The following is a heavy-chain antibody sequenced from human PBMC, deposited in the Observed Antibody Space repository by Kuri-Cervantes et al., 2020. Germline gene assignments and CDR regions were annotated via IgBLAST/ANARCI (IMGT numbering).Heavy chain of an antibody. Sequence: SETLSLTCAVYGGSFSGYYWSWIRQPPGKGLEWIGEINHSGSTNYNPSLKGRVTISVDKSKNQFSLKLSSVTAADTAVYYCARDEDCSGGSCFSAYWGQGTLVTVSS. CDR3: ARDEDCSGGSCFSAY. V-gene: IGHV4-34*01. J-gene: IGHJ4*02. CDR1: GGSFSGYY. CDR2: INHSGST. D-gene: IGHD2-15*01.